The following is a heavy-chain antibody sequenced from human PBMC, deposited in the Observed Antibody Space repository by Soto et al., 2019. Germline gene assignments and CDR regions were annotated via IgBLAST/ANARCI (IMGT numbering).Heavy chain of an antibody. Sequence: SETLSLTCTVSGGSINSYYWSWIRQPPGKGLEWIGYIYYSGSTKYSPSLKSPVTISVDTSKNQFSLKLNSVTATDTAVYYCARVEESYLTGYYHYYFEYWGQGTLVTVSS. D-gene: IGHD3-9*01. CDR3: ARVEESYLTGYYHYYFEY. V-gene: IGHV4-59*01. CDR1: GGSINSYY. CDR2: IYYSGST. J-gene: IGHJ4*02.